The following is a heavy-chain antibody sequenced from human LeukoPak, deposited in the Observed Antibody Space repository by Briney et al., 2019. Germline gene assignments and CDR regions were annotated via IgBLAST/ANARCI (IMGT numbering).Heavy chain of an antibody. D-gene: IGHD6-13*01. CDR2: ISGDGGST. CDR3: ATAMLAAAGTDY. CDR1: GFTFYDYA. J-gene: IGHJ4*02. V-gene: IGHV3-43*02. Sequence: GGSLRLSCAASGFTFYDYAMHWVRQAPGKGLEWVSLISGDGGSTYYADSVKGRFTISRDNSKNSLYLQMNSLRTEDTALYYCATAMLAAAGTDYWGQGTLVTVSS.